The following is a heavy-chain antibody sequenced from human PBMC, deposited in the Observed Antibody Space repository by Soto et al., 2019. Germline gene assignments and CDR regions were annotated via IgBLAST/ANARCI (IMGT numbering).Heavy chain of an antibody. D-gene: IGHD1-7*01. Sequence: SATLSLTCTASGSSISSHDYYWSWIRQHPAKGLEWIGYIHNSGIPYYSPSLKSRVTISVDTSQNQVSLELRSVTAADTAVYYCARNSWNYGRRMDVWGQGTTVT. CDR2: IHNSGIP. V-gene: IGHV4-31*03. CDR3: ARNSWNYGRRMDV. CDR1: GSSISSHDYY. J-gene: IGHJ6*02.